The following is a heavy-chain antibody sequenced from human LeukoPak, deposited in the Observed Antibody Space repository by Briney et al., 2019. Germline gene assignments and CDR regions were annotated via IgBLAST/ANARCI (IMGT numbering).Heavy chain of an antibody. V-gene: IGHV4-34*01. CDR2: INHSGST. CDR1: GGSFSGYY. Sequence: SETLSLTCAVYGGSFSGYYWSWIRQPPGKGLEWIGEINHSGSTNYNPSLKSRVTISVDTSKNQFSLKLSSVTAADTAVYYCARRFGDYAPRSLYNWFDPWGQGTLVTVSS. CDR3: ARRFGDYAPRSLYNWFDP. J-gene: IGHJ5*02. D-gene: IGHD4-17*01.